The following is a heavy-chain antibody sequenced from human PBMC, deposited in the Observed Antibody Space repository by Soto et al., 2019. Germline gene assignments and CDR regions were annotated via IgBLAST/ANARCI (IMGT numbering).Heavy chain of an antibody. CDR2: ISAYNGNT. CDR3: ARLAYSTGWFGELLSQAGWYFDL. J-gene: IGHJ2*01. V-gene: IGHV1-18*01. D-gene: IGHD3-10*01. Sequence: ASVKVSCKASGYTFTSYGISWVRQAPGQGLEWMGWISAYNGNTNYAQKLQGRVTMTTDTSTSTAYMELRSLRSDDTAVYYCARLAYSTGWFGELLSQAGWYFDLWGRGTLVTVSS. CDR1: GYTFTSYG.